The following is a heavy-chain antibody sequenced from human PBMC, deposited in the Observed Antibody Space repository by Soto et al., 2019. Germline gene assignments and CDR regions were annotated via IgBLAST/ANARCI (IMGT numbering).Heavy chain of an antibody. D-gene: IGHD6-19*01. CDR2: ISYDGSNK. CDR1: GFTFSSYG. V-gene: IGHV3-30*18. CDR3: AKAFYSTIAVAGTRLDY. Sequence: HPGGSLRLSCAASGFTFSSYGMHWVRQAPGKGLEWVAVISYDGSNKYYADSVKGRFTISRDNSNNTLYLQMNSLRAEDTAVYYCAKAFYSTIAVAGTRLDYWGQGTLVTVSS. J-gene: IGHJ4*02.